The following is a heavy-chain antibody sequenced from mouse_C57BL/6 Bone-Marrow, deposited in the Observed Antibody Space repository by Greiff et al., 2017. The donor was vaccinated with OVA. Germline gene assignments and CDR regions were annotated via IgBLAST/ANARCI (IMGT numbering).Heavy chain of an antibody. Sequence: VQLQQSGPELVKPGASVKISCKASGYAFSSSWMHWVKQRPGQGLEWIGRIYPGGGGANYNGKFKGQATLTADKSSSTAYLQHISLTSEDSAVYYCSRDIHYYGSIDYWGQGTTLTVSS. CDR3: SRDIHYYGSIDY. CDR1: GYAFSSSW. D-gene: IGHD1-1*01. V-gene: IGHV1-82*01. CDR2: IYPGGGGA. J-gene: IGHJ2*01.